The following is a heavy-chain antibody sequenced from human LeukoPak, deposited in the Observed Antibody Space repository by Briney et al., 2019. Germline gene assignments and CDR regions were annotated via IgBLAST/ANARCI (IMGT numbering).Heavy chain of an antibody. J-gene: IGHJ4*02. V-gene: IGHV4-59*01. CDR1: GGSISSYY. CDR3: ARDYYDSSGYYSSTGLDY. D-gene: IGHD3-22*01. Sequence: PSETLSLTCTVSGGSISSYYWSWIRQPPGKGLEWTGYIYYSGSTNYNPSLKSRVTISVDTSKNQFSLKLSSVTAADTAVYYCARDYYDSSGYYSSTGLDYWGQGTLVTVSS. CDR2: IYYSGST.